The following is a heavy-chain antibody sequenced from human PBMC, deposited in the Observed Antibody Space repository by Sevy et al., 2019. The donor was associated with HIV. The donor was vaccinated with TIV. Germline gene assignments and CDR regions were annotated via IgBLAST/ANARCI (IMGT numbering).Heavy chain of an antibody. CDR1: GFTFSTYW. CDR2: IKKDGSEK. J-gene: IGHJ6*02. CDR3: ARDCSSTSCLWGLDV. Sequence: GGSLRLSCAASGFTFSTYWMSWVRQAPGKGLEWVANIKKDGSEKYYVDSVKGRFTISRHNAKNSLYLQMNSLRVEDTALYYCARDCSSTSCLWGLDVRGQGTSVTVSS. D-gene: IGHD2-2*01. V-gene: IGHV3-7*03.